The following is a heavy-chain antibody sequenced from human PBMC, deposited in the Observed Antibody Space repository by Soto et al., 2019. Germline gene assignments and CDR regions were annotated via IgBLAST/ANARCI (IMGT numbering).Heavy chain of an antibody. CDR3: ARDYVGYSNVYAYFDY. Sequence: ASVKVSCKASGYTFTSYYLHWVRQAPGQGLEWMGIINPSGGSTSYPQKFQGRVTMTRDTSTSTVYMELSSLTSEDTAVYYCARDYVGYSNVYAYFDYWGQGTLVTVSA. V-gene: IGHV1-46*01. CDR2: INPSGGST. CDR1: GYTFTSYY. J-gene: IGHJ4*02. D-gene: IGHD4-4*01.